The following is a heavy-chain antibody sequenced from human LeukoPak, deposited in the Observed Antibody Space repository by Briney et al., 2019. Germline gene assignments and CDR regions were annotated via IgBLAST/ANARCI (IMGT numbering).Heavy chain of an antibody. Sequence: GGSLRLSCAASGFTFSSYSMNWVRQAPGKGLEWVSSISSSSSSIYYADSVKGRFTISRDNAKNSLYLQMNSLRAEDTAVYYCARGYYYGSGSYFDYWGQGTLVTVSS. CDR3: ARGYYYGSGSYFDY. J-gene: IGHJ4*02. CDR2: ISSSSSSI. V-gene: IGHV3-21*04. CDR1: GFTFSSYS. D-gene: IGHD3-10*01.